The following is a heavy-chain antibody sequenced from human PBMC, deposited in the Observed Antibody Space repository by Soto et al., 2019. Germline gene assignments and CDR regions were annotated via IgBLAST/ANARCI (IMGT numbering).Heavy chain of an antibody. Sequence: GGSLRLSCAASGFTFDDYAMHWVRQAPGKGLEWVSGISWNSGSIGYADSVKGRFTISRDNAKNSLYLQMNSLRAEDTALYYCAKDFYGSGSYFPHQHYYYYYMDVWGKGTTVTVSS. V-gene: IGHV3-9*01. D-gene: IGHD3-10*01. CDR1: GFTFDDYA. J-gene: IGHJ6*03. CDR2: ISWNSGSI. CDR3: AKDFYGSGSYFPHQHYYYYYMDV.